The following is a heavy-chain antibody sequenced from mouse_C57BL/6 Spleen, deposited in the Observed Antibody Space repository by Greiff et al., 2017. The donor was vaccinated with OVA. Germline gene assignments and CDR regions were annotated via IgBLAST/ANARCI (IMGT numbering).Heavy chain of an antibody. CDR1: GFSLTGYG. V-gene: IGHV2-2*01. D-gene: IGHD2-4*01. CDR3: ARGDYDAGYYYAMDY. J-gene: IGHJ4*01. CDR2: ICRGGST. Sequence: QVHVKQSGPGLVQPSQSLSISCTVSGFSLTGYGVHWVRQSPGKGLEWLGVICRGGSTDYNAAFKSRLSISKDNTKSQVFFKMQSLEADDTDIYYCARGDYDAGYYYAMDYWGKGTSVTVSS.